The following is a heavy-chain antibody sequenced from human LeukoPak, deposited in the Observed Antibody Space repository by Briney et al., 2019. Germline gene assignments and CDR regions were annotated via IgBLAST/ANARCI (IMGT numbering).Heavy chain of an antibody. D-gene: IGHD5-24*01. V-gene: IGHV4-34*01. J-gene: IGHJ4*02. CDR3: ARVRYGLQSNFDY. Sequence: SETLSLTCAVYGGSFSGYYWSWIRQPPGKGLEWIGEINHSGSTNYNPSLKSRVTISVDTSKNQFSLKLSSVTAADTAVYYCARVRYGLQSNFDYWGQGTLVTV. CDR2: INHSGST. CDR1: GGSFSGYY.